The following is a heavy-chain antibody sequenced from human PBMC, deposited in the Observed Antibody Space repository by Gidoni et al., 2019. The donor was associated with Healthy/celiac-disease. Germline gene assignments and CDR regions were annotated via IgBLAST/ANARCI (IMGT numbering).Heavy chain of an antibody. CDR2: IYYSGST. CDR1: GGSLSSSSYY. D-gene: IGHD5-12*01. CDR3: ASYIVATIWFDY. J-gene: IGHJ4*02. Sequence: QLQLQESGPGLVKPSETLSLTCTVSGGSLSSSSYYWGWLRQPPGKGLEWIGSIYYSGSTYSNPSLKSRVTISVDTSKNQFSLKLSSVTAADTAVYYCASYIVATIWFDYWGQGTLVTVSS. V-gene: IGHV4-39*07.